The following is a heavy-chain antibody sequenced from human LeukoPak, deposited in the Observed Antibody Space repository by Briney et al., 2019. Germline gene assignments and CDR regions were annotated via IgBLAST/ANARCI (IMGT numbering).Heavy chain of an antibody. CDR1: GFNFDDYD. V-gene: IGHV3-43*02. Sequence: PGGSLRLSCAASGFNFDDYDMHWVRQAPGKGPEWVSLISGDGDNTYDADSVKGRFTISRDNNKNSLHLQMNSLRPEDTGMYFCVKDGRCKAHGCYGWFEYWGQGTLVTVSS. J-gene: IGHJ4*02. CDR3: VKDGRCKAHGCYGWFEY. CDR2: ISGDGDNT. D-gene: IGHD2-15*01.